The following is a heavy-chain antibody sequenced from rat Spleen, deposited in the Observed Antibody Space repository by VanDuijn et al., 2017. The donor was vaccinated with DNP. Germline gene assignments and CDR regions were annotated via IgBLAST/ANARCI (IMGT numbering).Heavy chain of an antibody. CDR2: IIYDGSNT. CDR3: ARHSYYYAMDA. Sequence: EVQLVETGGGLVQPGKSLKLSCVASGFTFSDYAMAWVRQSLKKGLEWVAVIIYDGSNTHYRDSVKGRFTISRDNGKRTLYLQMDSLRSEDTATYYCARHSYYYAMDAWGQGVMVTVSS. V-gene: IGHV5-7*01. CDR1: GFTFSDYA. J-gene: IGHJ4*01.